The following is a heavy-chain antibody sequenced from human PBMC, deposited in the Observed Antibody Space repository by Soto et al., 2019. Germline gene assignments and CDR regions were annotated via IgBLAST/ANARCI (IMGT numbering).Heavy chain of an antibody. CDR2: TNTDGKSA. V-gene: IGHV3-74*01. CDR1: GFTFSSYW. D-gene: IGHD2-21*01. J-gene: IGHJ4*02. CDR3: ARELPISWSFDY. Sequence: GGSLRLSCEAPGFTFSSYWMHWVRQSPGKGLEWLVRTNTDGKSATFADSVKGRFTLSRDNPRNRLYLEMHSLRAEDTAVYYCARELPISWSFDYWGQGTPVTVSS.